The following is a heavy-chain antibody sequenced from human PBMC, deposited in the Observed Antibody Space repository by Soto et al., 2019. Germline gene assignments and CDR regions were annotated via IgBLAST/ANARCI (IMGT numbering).Heavy chain of an antibody. D-gene: IGHD6-13*01. J-gene: IGHJ3*02. CDR2: IRSKTDGGTT. V-gene: IGHV3-15*01. CDR3: TTTRPGTNVFDN. Sequence: EVQLVESGGCLVEPGGSLRLSFAASGITFSNAWMNWVRKAPGKGLEYIGRIRSKTDGGTTEYAGPVEGRFTVSRDDSKNTLYLQMSGLKTEDTAVYYCTTTRPGTNVFDNWGQGTLVTVSS. CDR1: GITFSNAW.